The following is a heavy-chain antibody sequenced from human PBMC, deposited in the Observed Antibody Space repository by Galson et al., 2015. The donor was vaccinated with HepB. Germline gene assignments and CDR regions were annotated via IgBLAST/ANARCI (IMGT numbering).Heavy chain of an antibody. Sequence: SLRLSCAASGFTFSSYWMSWVRQAPGKGLEWVANIKQDGSEKYYVDSVKGRFTISRDNAKNSLYLQMNSLRAEDTAVYYCAREKGIVGATGGFDYWGQGTLVTVSS. V-gene: IGHV3-7*03. CDR2: IKQDGSEK. D-gene: IGHD1-26*01. CDR3: AREKGIVGATGGFDY. J-gene: IGHJ4*02. CDR1: GFTFSSYW.